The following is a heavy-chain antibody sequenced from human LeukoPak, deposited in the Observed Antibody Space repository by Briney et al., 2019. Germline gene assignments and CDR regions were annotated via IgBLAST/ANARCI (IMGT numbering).Heavy chain of an antibody. D-gene: IGHD3-22*01. CDR1: RYTFTSYD. J-gene: IGHJ4*02. V-gene: IGHV1-8*01. CDR2: MNPNSGNT. CDR3: ARGITSYYYDSSGYGSH. Sequence: ASVKVSCKASRYTFTSYDINWVRQATGQGLEWMGWMNPNSGNTGYAQKFQGGVTMTRNTSISTAYMELSSLRSEDTAVYYCARGITSYYYDSSGYGSHWGQGTLVTVSS.